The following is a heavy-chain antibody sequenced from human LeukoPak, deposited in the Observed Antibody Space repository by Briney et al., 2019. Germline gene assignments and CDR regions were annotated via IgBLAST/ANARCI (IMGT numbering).Heavy chain of an antibody. CDR1: GGSISSYY. CDR2: IHISGGGST. D-gene: IGHD6-19*01. J-gene: IGHJ4*02. CDR3: ARSYSSGWYVKTVTSDY. Sequence: SETLSLTCTVSGGSISSYYWSWIRQPAGKGLEWVGRIHISGGGSTNYNPSLKSRVTMSVDTSKNQFSLKLISVTAADTSVYHCARSYSSGWYVKTVTSDYWGQGTLVTVSS. V-gene: IGHV4-4*07.